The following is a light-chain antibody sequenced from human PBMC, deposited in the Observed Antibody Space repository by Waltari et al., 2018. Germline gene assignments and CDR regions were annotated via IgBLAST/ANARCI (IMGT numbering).Light chain of an antibody. CDR2: KAS. CDR3: LQFDSLWT. V-gene: IGKV1-5*03. J-gene: IGKJ1*01. Sequence: DLQMTQSPSTLSASVGDRVTNPCRASQRISSWLAWYQQKPGKAPKLLISKASILESGVPSRFSGSGFGTEFTLTISSLQPDDFTTYYCLQFDSLWTFGQGTKVEIK. CDR1: QRISSW.